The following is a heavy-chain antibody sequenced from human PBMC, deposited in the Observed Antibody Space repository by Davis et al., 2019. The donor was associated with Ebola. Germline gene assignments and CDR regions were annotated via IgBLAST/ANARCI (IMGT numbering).Heavy chain of an antibody. D-gene: IGHD3-9*01. V-gene: IGHV4-39*07. CDR3: ARGRYFDWLLLIPTKYFDY. CDR1: GGSISSSSYY. J-gene: IGHJ4*02. CDR2: INHSGST. Sequence: MPSETLSLTCTVSGGSISSSSYYWGWIRQPPGKGLEWIGEINHSGSTNYNPSLKSRVTISVDTSKNQFSLKLSSVTAADTAVYYCARGRYFDWLLLIPTKYFDYWGQGTLVTVSS.